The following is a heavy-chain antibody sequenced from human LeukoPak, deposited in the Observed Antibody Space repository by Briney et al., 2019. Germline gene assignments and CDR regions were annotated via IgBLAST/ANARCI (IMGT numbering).Heavy chain of an antibody. CDR3: ESWVPDCNDYVWVSYRDAFVI. CDR1: GFTFSSYW. V-gene: IGHV3-74*01. Sequence: GGSLRLSCAASGFTFSSYWMHWVRQAPGKGLVWVSRINSDGSSTSYADSVKGRFTISRDNAKNTLYLQMNSLRAEDTAVYYCESWVPDCNDYVWVSYRDAFVIWGQGTMVTVSS. D-gene: IGHD3-16*02. J-gene: IGHJ3*02. CDR2: INSDGSST.